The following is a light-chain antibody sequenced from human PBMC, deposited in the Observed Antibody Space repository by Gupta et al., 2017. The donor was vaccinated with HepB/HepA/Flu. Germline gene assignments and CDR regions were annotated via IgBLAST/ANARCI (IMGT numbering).Light chain of an antibody. CDR2: AAS. V-gene: IGKV1-39*01. Sequence: SVGDTVTITCQASQFVAKYFNWYHQKPGRAPKLLIYAASNLQSGVPSRFIASGTGTQFTLTITPLQPEDSGTYFCQQSYNTPLTFGGGTKLEIK. CDR1: QFVAKY. CDR3: QQSYNTPLT. J-gene: IGKJ4*01.